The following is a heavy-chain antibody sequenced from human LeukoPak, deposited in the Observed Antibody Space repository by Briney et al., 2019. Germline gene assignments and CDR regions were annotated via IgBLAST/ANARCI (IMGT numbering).Heavy chain of an antibody. Sequence: SQTLSLTCTVSGGSISSCDYYWSWIRPPPGMGLEWIGYIFDNGNTYYNPSLRSRLTRSLDTSDNQCSLNLSSVTAADTAVYYCDRAPSRGGHYDSSGYDRYYYHGVDVWGQGTTVTVSS. V-gene: IGHV4-30-4*01. J-gene: IGHJ6*02. CDR3: DRAPSRGGHYDSSGYDRYYYHGVDV. CDR2: IFDNGNT. CDR1: GGSISSCDYY. D-gene: IGHD3-22*01.